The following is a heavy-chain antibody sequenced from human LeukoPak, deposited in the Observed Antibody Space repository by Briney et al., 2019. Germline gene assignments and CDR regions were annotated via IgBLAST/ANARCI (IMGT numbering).Heavy chain of an antibody. CDR3: ARPLRATEFDP. D-gene: IGHD1-26*01. CDR2: INPNSGGT. J-gene: IGHJ5*02. Sequence: GASVKVSCKASGYTFTSYDINWVRQATGQGLEWMGWINPNSGGTNYAQKFQGRVTMTRDTSISTAYMELSRLRSDDTAVYYCARPLRATEFDPWGQGTLVTVSS. CDR1: GYTFTSYD. V-gene: IGHV1-2*02.